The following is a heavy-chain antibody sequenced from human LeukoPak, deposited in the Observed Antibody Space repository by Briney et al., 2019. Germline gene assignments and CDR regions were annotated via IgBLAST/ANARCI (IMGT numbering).Heavy chain of an antibody. J-gene: IGHJ3*02. V-gene: IGHV1-69*13. CDR2: IIPIFGTA. Sequence: SVKVSCKASGGTFSSYAISWVRQAPGQGLEWMGGIIPIFGTANYAQKFQGRVTITADESTSTAYMELSSLRSEDTAVYYCARLGRRYSSSWYRAGHDAFDIWGQGTMVTVSS. CDR3: ARLGRRYSSSWYRAGHDAFDI. D-gene: IGHD6-13*01. CDR1: GGTFSSYA.